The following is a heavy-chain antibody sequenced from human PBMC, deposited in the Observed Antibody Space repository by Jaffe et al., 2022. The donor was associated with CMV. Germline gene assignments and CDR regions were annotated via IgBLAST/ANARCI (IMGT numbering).Heavy chain of an antibody. Sequence: QVQLVQSGAEVKKPGSSVKVSCKASGGTFSSYAISWVRQAPGQGLEWMGRIIPILGIANYAQKFQGRVTITADKSTSTAYMELSSLRSEDTAVYYCARDRKSITGTHDGVYWGQGTLVTVSS. CDR1: GGTFSSYA. J-gene: IGHJ4*02. CDR3: ARDRKSITGTHDGVY. D-gene: IGHD1-20*01. CDR2: IIPILGIA. V-gene: IGHV1-69*09.